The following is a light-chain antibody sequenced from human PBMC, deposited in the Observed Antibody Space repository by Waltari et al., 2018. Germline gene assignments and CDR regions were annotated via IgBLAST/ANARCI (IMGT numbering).Light chain of an antibody. V-gene: IGKV3-20*01. J-gene: IGKJ3*01. CDR3: QQYGSSPLT. CDR2: GAS. CDR1: QTISSNY. Sequence: ESVLTQSPGTLSLSPGERATISCRATQTISSNYLAWYQQKPGQAPRLLIYGASTRATGIPDRFSGSGSGTDFTLTISRLEPEDFAVYYCQQYGSSPLTFGPGTTVDIK.